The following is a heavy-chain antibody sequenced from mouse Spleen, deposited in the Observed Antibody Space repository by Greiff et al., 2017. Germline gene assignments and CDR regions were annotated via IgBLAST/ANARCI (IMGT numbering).Heavy chain of an antibody. J-gene: IGHJ2*01. CDR1: GFTFSDYG. CDR3: ARQGAYYYDGSPYYFDY. CDR2: ISSGSSTI. Sequence: EVMLVESGGGLVKPGGSLKLSCAASGFTFSDYGMHWVRQAPEKGLEWVAYISSGSSTIYYADTVKGRFTISRDNAKNTLYLQMSSLRSEDTALYYCARQGAYYYDGSPYYFDYWGQGTTLTVSS. D-gene: IGHD1-1*01. V-gene: IGHV5-17*03.